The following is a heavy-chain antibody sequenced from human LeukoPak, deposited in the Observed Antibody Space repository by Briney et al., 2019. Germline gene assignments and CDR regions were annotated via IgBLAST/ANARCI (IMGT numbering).Heavy chain of an antibody. CDR1: GFTFSSYA. Sequence: GGSLTLSCAGSGFTFSSYAMSWVRQAPGQGLEWVSVISDSGDYTSYADSVRGRCTISRDNCKNTLYLQMISLRPEDTAVYYCAKDTSIGKYCTNGVCSPFDYWGQGTLVTVSS. CDR3: AKDTSIGKYCTNGVCSPFDY. V-gene: IGHV3-23*01. CDR2: ISDSGDYT. D-gene: IGHD2-8*01. J-gene: IGHJ4*02.